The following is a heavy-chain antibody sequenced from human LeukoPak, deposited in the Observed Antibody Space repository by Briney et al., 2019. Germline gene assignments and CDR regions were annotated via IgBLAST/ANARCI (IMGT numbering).Heavy chain of an antibody. CDR3: ARARFLYYDSSGYQGSADY. CDR2: INHSGST. Sequence: SETLSLTCAVYGGSFSGYCWSWIRQPPGKGLEWIGEINHSGSTNYNPPLKSRVTISVDTSKNQFSLKLSSVTAADTAVYYCARARFLYYDSSGYQGSADYWGQGTLVTVSS. J-gene: IGHJ4*02. V-gene: IGHV4-34*01. CDR1: GGSFSGYC. D-gene: IGHD3-22*01.